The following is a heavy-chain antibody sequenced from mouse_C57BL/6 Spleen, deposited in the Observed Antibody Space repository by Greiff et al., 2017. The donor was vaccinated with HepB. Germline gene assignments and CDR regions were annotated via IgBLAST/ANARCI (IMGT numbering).Heavy chain of an antibody. D-gene: IGHD2-3*01. CDR3: ARGGYLYYFDY. CDR1: GFTFSDYY. V-gene: IGHV5-16*01. Sequence: EVNVVESEGGLVQPGSSMKLSCTASGFTFSDYYMAWVRQVPEKGLEWVANINYDGSSTYYLDSLKSRFIISRDNAKNILYLQMSSLKSEDTATYYCARGGYLYYFDYWGQGTTLTVS. CDR2: INYDGSST. J-gene: IGHJ2*01.